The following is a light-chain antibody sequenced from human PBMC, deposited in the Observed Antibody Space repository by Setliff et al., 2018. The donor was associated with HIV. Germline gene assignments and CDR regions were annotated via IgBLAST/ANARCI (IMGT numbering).Light chain of an antibody. CDR3: SSYTFTSGLD. V-gene: IGLV2-14*01. J-gene: IGLJ2*01. CDR1: SSDVGGYDY. Sequence: QSVLTQPASLSGSPGQSITISCTGSSSDVGGYDYVSWYQQHPGKAPKLLIYEVTNRPAGVSNRFSGSKSGNTASLTISGLQAEDEADYYCSSYTFTSGLDFGGGTKVTV. CDR2: EVT.